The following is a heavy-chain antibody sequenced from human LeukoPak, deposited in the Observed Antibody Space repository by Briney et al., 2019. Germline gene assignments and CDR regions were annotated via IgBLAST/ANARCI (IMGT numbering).Heavy chain of an antibody. CDR1: GFTFSSYS. J-gene: IGHJ4*02. CDR2: ISSSSSSYI. CDR3: ARGDYYDSSGYYNY. Sequence: NPGGSLRLSCAASGFTFSSYSMNWVRQAPGKGLEWVSSISSSSSSYIYYADSVKGRFTISRDNAKNSLYLQMNSLGAEDTAVYYCARGDYYDSSGYYNYWGQGTLVTVSS. D-gene: IGHD3-22*01. V-gene: IGHV3-21*01.